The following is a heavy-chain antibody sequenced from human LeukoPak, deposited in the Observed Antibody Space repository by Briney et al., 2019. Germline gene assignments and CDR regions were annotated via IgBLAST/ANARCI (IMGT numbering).Heavy chain of an antibody. CDR3: ARATSIAAANFDY. CDR2: IYHSGST. CDR1: GGSISSSNW. V-gene: IGHV4-4*02. D-gene: IGHD6-13*01. J-gene: IGHJ4*02. Sequence: SETLSLTCTVSGGSISSSNWWSWVRQPPGKGLEWIGEIYHSGSTNYNPSLKSRVTISVDKSKNQFSLKLSSVTAADTAVYYCARATSIAAANFDYWGQGTLVTVSS.